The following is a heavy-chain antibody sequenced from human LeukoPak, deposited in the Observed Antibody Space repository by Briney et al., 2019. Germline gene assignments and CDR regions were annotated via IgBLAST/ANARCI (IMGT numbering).Heavy chain of an antibody. CDR3: AELGITMIGGV. Sequence: GGSLRLSCAASGFTFSNYWMSWVRQAPGKGLECVANINHDGSAKYHMDSVKGRLTISRDDAKNSLYLQINSLRAEDTAVYYCAELGITMIGGVWGKGTTVTISS. D-gene: IGHD3-10*02. V-gene: IGHV3-7*01. CDR2: INHDGSAK. J-gene: IGHJ6*04. CDR1: GFTFSNYW.